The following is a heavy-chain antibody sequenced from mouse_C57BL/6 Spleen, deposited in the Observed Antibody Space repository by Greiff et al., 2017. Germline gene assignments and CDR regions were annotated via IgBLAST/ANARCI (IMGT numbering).Heavy chain of an antibody. CDR1: GYTFTSYW. Sequence: VQLQQPGAELVKPGASVKLSCKASGYTFTSYWMQWVKQRPGHGLEWIGEIDPSDSYTNYNQKFKGKATLTVDTSSSTAYMQLSSLTSEDSAVYYCARITTVVASDYWGQGTTLTVSS. CDR3: ARITTVVASDY. D-gene: IGHD1-1*01. J-gene: IGHJ2*01. CDR2: IDPSDSYT. V-gene: IGHV1-50*01.